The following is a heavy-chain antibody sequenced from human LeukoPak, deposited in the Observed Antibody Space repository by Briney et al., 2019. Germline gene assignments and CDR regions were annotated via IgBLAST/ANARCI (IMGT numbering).Heavy chain of an antibody. J-gene: IGHJ4*02. D-gene: IGHD6-13*01. Sequence: GRSLRLSCAASGLIFRDFGMPWVRQAPGKGLEWVAVISYDGINKYYADSVKGRFTISRDNSMNTLYLQMNSLRPEDTAIYYCVKDTSRTAAGTTWGSLDYWGQGTLVTVS. CDR2: ISYDGINK. CDR3: VKDTSRTAAGTTWGSLDY. V-gene: IGHV3-30*18. CDR1: GLIFRDFG.